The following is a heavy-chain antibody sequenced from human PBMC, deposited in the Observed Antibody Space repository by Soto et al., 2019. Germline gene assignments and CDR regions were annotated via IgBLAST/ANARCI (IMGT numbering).Heavy chain of an antibody. D-gene: IGHD6-13*01. CDR1: GGSIINYY. V-gene: IGHV4-4*07. Sequence: SETLSLTCTVSGGSIINYYWTWIRQPAGKGLEWVGRIYTSGSTNYNPSLKSRVTMSVDTSKNQFSLKLRSVTAGDTALYYCARQTTYSSSWYDYWGHGTLVS. CDR2: IYTSGST. J-gene: IGHJ5*01. CDR3: ARQTTYSSSWYDY.